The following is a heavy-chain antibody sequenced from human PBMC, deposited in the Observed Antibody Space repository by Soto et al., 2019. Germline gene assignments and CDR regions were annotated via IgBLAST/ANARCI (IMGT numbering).Heavy chain of an antibody. CDR1: GDSSSIYY. V-gene: IGHV4-59*01. Sequence: AAETLSLTCTVSGDSSSIYYWSWIGQPPGKGLELPGYISYRGNSNYNPSLKGRVTISIDTSKNQFSLKVTSVTAADTAVYYCACLRGYRGSPIDYWGQGAKVTVSS. J-gene: IGHJ4*02. CDR2: ISYRGNS. CDR3: ACLRGYRGSPIDY. D-gene: IGHD2-15*01.